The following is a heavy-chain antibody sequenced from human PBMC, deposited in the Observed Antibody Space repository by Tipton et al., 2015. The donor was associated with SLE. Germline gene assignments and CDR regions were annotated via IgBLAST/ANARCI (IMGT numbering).Heavy chain of an antibody. CDR2: ISSSSSYI. CDR1: GFTFSSYS. J-gene: IGHJ6*02. V-gene: IGHV3-21*03. D-gene: IGHD7-27*01. Sequence: SLRLSCAASGFTFSSYSMNWVRQAPGKGLEWVSSISSSSSYIHYADSVKGRFTISRDNAKNSLYLQMNSLKTEDTAVYYCTRDGDLRDYYYGMDVWGQGTTVTVSS. CDR3: TRDGDLRDYYYGMDV.